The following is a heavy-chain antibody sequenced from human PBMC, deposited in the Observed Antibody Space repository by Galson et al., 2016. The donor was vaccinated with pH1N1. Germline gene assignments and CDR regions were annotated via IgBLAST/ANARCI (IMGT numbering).Heavy chain of an antibody. CDR3: AKEGASRSAGYFES. D-gene: IGHD1-26*01. CDR2: IYYNGNT. CDR1: GGSVSNNY. V-gene: IGHV4-59*02. Sequence: SETLSLTCTVYGGSVSNNYYSWIRQSPGKGLEWIAYIYYNGNTKYNPSLKSRVTTSLDTSKNQFSLNLTSVTAADTAIYYCAKEGASRSAGYFESWGQGALVTVSS. J-gene: IGHJ4*02.